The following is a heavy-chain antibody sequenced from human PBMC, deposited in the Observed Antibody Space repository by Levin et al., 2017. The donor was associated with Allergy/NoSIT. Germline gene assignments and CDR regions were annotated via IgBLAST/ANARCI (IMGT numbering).Heavy chain of an antibody. Sequence: SVKVSCKASGGTFSSYAINWVRQAPGQGLEWMGGIIPMFGTANYAQKFQGRVTITADESTSTAYMELSSLRSEDTAMYYCARGRSPSVDYYFAMDVWGQGTTVAVSS. J-gene: IGHJ6*02. CDR1: GGTFSSYA. V-gene: IGHV1-69*13. D-gene: IGHD5/OR15-5a*01. CDR3: ARGRSPSVDYYFAMDV. CDR2: IIPMFGTA.